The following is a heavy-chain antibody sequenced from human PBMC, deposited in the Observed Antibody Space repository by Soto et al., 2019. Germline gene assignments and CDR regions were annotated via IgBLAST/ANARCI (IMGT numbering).Heavy chain of an antibody. J-gene: IGHJ4*02. CDR1: GASLRSGSYY. CDR3: SYGSPLDY. Sequence: SETLSLTCTVSGASLRSGSYYWSWIRQPPGKGLEWIGYISHSGRTNYDPSLKSRLTMSVDTSQNQFSLQLNSVTAADTAVYYCSYGSPLDYWGQGTLVTVSS. V-gene: IGHV4-61*01. CDR2: ISHSGRT. D-gene: IGHD4-17*01.